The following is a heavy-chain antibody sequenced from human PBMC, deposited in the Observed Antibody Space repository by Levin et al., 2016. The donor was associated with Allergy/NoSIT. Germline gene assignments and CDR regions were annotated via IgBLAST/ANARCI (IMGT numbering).Heavy chain of an antibody. J-gene: IGHJ4*02. V-gene: IGHV5-51*01. CDR2: IYPGDSDT. CDR3: ARSQGNYDFDY. D-gene: IGHD1-7*01. Sequence: VRQMPGKGLEWMGIIYPGDSDTRYSPSFQGQVTISADKSISTAYLQWSSLKASDTAMYYCARSQGNYDFDYWGQGTLVPSPQ.